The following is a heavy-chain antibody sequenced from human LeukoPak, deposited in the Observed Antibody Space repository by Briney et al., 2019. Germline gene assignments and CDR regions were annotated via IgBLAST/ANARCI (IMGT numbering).Heavy chain of an antibody. CDR1: GFTVSSSP. D-gene: IGHD1-26*01. V-gene: IGHV3-53*04. J-gene: IGHJ5*02. CDR3: VRLMGSGWFDP. Sequence: GGSLRLSCAASGFTVSSSPINWVRQAPGRGLEWVSVIYSGGNTFYADSVKGRFTISRHNSENTLYLQMNSLSADDTAVYYCVRLMGSGWFDPWGQGTLVTVST. CDR2: IYSGGNT.